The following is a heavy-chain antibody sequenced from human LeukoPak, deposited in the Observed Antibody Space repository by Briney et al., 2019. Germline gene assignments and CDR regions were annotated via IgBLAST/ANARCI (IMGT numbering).Heavy chain of an antibody. D-gene: IGHD2-2*01. J-gene: IGHJ3*02. V-gene: IGHV1-69*13. Sequence: ASVKVSCKASGGTFSSYAISWVRQAPGQGLEWMGGIIPIFGTANYAQKFQGRVTITADEYTSTAYMELSSLRSEDTAVYYCARVADIVVVPAAPASSAFDIWGQGTMVTVSS. CDR3: ARVADIVVVPAAPASSAFDI. CDR1: GGTFSSYA. CDR2: IIPIFGTA.